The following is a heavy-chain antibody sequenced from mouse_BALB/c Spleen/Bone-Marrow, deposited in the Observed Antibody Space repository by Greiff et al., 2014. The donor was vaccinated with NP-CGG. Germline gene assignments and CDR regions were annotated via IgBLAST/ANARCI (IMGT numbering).Heavy chain of an antibody. D-gene: IGHD6-2*01. CDR1: GYSFTSYY. CDR3: APLSRYFDV. J-gene: IGHJ1*01. Sequence: EVQLQQSGPELMKPGASVKISCKASGYSFTSYYMHWVKQSHGKSLEWIGYIYPFNGGTSYNQKFKGKATLTVDKSSSTAYMHLSSLTSEDSAVYYCAPLSRYFDVWGAGTTVTVSS. CDR2: IYPFNGGT. V-gene: IGHV1-31*01.